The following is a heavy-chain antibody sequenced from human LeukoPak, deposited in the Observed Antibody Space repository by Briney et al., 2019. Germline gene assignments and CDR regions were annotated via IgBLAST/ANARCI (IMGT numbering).Heavy chain of an antibody. J-gene: IGHJ3*02. CDR2: IYHSGST. D-gene: IGHD3-9*01. V-gene: IGHV4-30-4*08. CDR3: ARGFDGHNAIDI. CDR1: GGSISSGDYY. Sequence: TSQTLSLTCTVPGGSISSGDYYWSWIRQPPGKGLEWIGYIYHSGSTYYNPSLKSRVTISVDRSKNQFSLKLSSVTAADTAVYFCARGFDGHNAIDIWGQGTMVTVSS.